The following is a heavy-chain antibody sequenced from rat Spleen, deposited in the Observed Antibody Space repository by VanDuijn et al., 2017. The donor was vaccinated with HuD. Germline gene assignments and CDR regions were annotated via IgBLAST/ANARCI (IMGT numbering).Heavy chain of an antibody. Sequence: EVQLVESGGGLVQPGRSLKLSCAASGFTFNNYGMAWVRQAPTKGLEWVATISYEGTGTYFGDSVKGRFTIPRDNAKSTLYLQMNSLRSEDTATYYCARLLPPFAYGGQGVMVTVSS. D-gene: IGHD1-3*01. CDR1: GFTFNNYG. CDR3: ARLLPPFAY. J-gene: IGHJ2*01. V-gene: IGHV5-29*01. CDR2: ISYEGTGT.